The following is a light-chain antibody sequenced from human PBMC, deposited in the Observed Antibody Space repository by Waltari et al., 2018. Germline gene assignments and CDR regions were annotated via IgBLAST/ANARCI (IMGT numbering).Light chain of an antibody. CDR3: QQSYSTPRT. CDR1: QSIRNF. CDR2: AAS. J-gene: IGKJ1*01. Sequence: DIQMTQSPSSLSASVGDRVSITCRASQSIRNFLNWYLQKPGRAPKLLIYAASTLESGVPSRFSGSGSGTDFTLTISSLQPEDFATYYCQQSYSTPRTFSQGTKVEIK. V-gene: IGKV1-39*01.